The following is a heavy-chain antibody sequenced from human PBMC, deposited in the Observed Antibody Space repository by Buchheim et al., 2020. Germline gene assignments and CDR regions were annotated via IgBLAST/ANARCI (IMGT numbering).Heavy chain of an antibody. CDR2: ISYDGSNK. CDR3: ARGNSYDFYYYGMDV. CDR1: GFTFSTYA. D-gene: IGHD1-7*01. J-gene: IGHJ6*02. V-gene: IGHV3-30*04. Sequence: VQLVESGGGLVQPGGSLRLSCAASGFTFSTYAMHWVRQAPGKGLEWVSIISYDGSNKYYADSVKGRFTISRDNSKNTLYLQMNSLRPEDTAVYYCARGNSYDFYYYGMDVWGQGTT.